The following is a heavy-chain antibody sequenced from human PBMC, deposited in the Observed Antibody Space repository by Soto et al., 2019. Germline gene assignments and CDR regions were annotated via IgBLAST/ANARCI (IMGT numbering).Heavy chain of an antibody. Sequence: PGGSLRLSCAASGFTFDDYTMHWVRQAPGKGLEWVSLISWDGGSTYYADSVQGRFTISRDNSKNSLYLQMNSLRAEDTAVYYCAKDLLVPRGYSGYDSPWGQGTLVTVSS. CDR3: AKDLLVPRGYSGYDSP. D-gene: IGHD5-12*01. CDR2: ISWDGGST. J-gene: IGHJ5*02. CDR1: GFTFDDYT. V-gene: IGHV3-43*01.